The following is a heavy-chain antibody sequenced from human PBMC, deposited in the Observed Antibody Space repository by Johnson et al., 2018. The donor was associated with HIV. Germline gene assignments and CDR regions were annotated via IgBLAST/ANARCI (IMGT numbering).Heavy chain of an antibody. D-gene: IGHD3-3*01. Sequence: EVQLLESGGGLVQPGGSLRLSCAASGFTFSSYWLSWVRQDPGQELEWVANIKQDGSEKYYAASVKGRFTISRDTSKNTLYLEMNILGDDARAVYYCAKVMGESENEECATDYYDFSIGSPCQDPRALVGAFDIWGQGTMFTVSS. V-gene: IGHV3-7*02. CDR1: GFTFSSYW. CDR3: AKVMGESENEECATDYYDFSIGSPCQDPRALVGAFDI. J-gene: IGHJ3*02. CDR2: IKQDGSEK.